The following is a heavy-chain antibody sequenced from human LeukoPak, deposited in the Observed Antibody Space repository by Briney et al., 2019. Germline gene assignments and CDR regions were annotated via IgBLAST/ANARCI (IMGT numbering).Heavy chain of an antibody. Sequence: ASVKVSCKASGYTFTDCDINWVRQAPGQGLEWMGWMNPDSGNTGYAQKFQVRVSMTRDTSISTAYMELSSLRSEDTAVYYCARSVDYYDSSGYYFGAFDIWGQGTMVTVSS. CDR3: ARSVDYYDSSGYYFGAFDI. CDR1: GYTFTDCD. CDR2: MNPDSGNT. J-gene: IGHJ3*02. V-gene: IGHV1-8*01. D-gene: IGHD3-22*01.